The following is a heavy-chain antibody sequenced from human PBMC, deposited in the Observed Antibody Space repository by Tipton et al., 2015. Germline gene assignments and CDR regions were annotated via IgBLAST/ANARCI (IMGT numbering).Heavy chain of an antibody. V-gene: IGHV4-61*01. J-gene: IGHJ4*02. CDR2: IRYSGST. Sequence: TLSLTCSVSGGSVSSANYYWNWIRQPPGKELEWIGYIRYSGSTNYNPSLKSRVTISVDTSKTQFSLKVSSVTAADTAMYYCARARGRHGGLFDSWGQGTLVTVSS. CDR1: GGSVSSANYY. D-gene: IGHD4-23*01. CDR3: ARARGRHGGLFDS.